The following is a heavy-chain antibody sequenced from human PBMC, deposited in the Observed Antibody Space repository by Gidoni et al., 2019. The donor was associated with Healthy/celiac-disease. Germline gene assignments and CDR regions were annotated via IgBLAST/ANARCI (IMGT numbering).Heavy chain of an antibody. J-gene: IGHJ4*02. CDR1: GFPFGSDA. Sequence: EVQLLESGGGWVQPGGALRRSCAASGFPFGSDAMSGVRQAPGEGLEWVSSILGSGGSTYYAYSLKGRFTISRDTSKNTLYLQMSSLRAEDTAVYYCAKDWDYYDSSGYLDYWGQGTLVTVSS. D-gene: IGHD3-22*01. CDR2: ILGSGGST. V-gene: IGHV3-23*01. CDR3: AKDWDYYDSSGYLDY.